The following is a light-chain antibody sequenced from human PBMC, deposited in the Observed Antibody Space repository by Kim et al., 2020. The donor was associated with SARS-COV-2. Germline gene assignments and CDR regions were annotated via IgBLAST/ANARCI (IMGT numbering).Light chain of an antibody. CDR2: QDR. CDR3: QAWDSSTAV. CDR1: KLGDKY. Sequence: SVSPGQTASITCSGDKLGDKYACWYQQKPGQSPVLVIYQDRKRPSGSPERFSGSNSGNTATLTISGTQAMDEADYYCQAWDSSTAVFGGGTQLTVL. V-gene: IGLV3-1*01. J-gene: IGLJ2*01.